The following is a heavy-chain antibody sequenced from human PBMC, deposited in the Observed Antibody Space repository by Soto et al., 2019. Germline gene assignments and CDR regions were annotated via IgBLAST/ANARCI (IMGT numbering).Heavy chain of an antibody. CDR2: TYYRSKWYN. CDR3: TRVSYCRGGSCYAQFDY. J-gene: IGHJ4*02. Sequence: QSQTLSLTCAISGDSVSSNTAAWNWIRQSPSRGLEWLGRTYYRSKWYNDYAVSMKTRITITADTSKNQFSLHLNSVTPEETAVYYCTRVSYCRGGSCYAQFDYWGQGTLVTVSS. D-gene: IGHD2-15*01. CDR1: GDSVSSNTAA. V-gene: IGHV6-1*01.